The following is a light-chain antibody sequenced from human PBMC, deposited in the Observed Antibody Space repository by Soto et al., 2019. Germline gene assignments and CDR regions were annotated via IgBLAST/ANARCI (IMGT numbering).Light chain of an antibody. V-gene: IGKV1-5*01. Sequence: DIQMTQSPSALSASVGDRVTITCRASQYISNWVAWYQQKPGKAPKLLIYDGSTLESGVPSRFSGSGSGTEFTLTINSLQPDDFAHYXCQHYNSYSEAFGQGTKVDIK. J-gene: IGKJ1*01. CDR2: DGS. CDR3: QHYNSYSEA. CDR1: QYISNW.